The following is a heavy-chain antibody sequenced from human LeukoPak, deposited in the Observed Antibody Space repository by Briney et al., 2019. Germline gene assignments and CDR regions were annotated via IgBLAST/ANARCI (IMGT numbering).Heavy chain of an antibody. CDR1: GGSFSGYY. J-gene: IGHJ4*02. CDR3: ARKGFCSGTSCYNTATFDY. CDR2: INHSGST. V-gene: IGHV4-34*01. D-gene: IGHD2-2*02. Sequence: PSETLSLTCAVYGGSFSGYYWSWIRQPPGKGLEWIGEINHSGSTNYNPSLKSRVTISIDTSKNQFSLKLSSVTAADTAVYYCARKGFCSGTSCYNTATFDYWGQGTLVTVSS.